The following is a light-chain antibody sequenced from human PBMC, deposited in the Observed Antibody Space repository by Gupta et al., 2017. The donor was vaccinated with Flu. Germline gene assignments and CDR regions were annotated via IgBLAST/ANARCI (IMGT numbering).Light chain of an antibody. Sequence: DIVMTQSPLSLPVTPGEPASISCRSSPSILHSNGYNYLDWYLQKPGQSPQLLIYLGSNRASGVPDRCSGSGSGTDFTLKISRVEAEKVGVYYFMQARQTPVTFGQGTRLDIK. CDR3: MQARQTPVT. CDR2: LGS. J-gene: IGKJ5*01. CDR1: PSILHSNGYNY. V-gene: IGKV2-28*01.